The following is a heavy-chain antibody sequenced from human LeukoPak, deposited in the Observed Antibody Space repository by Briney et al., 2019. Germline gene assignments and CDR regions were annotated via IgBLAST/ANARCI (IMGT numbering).Heavy chain of an antibody. V-gene: IGHV3-48*01. D-gene: IGHD3-10*01. CDR1: GFTFSSYS. J-gene: IGHJ6*02. CDR3: ARDLVAMVRGGTGMDV. CDR2: ISSSSSTI. Sequence: PGGSLRPSCAASGFTFSSYSMNWVRQAPGKGLEWVSYISSSSSTIYYADSVKGRFTISRDNAKNSLYLQMNSLRAEDTAVYYCARDLVAMVRGGTGMDVWGQGTTVTVSS.